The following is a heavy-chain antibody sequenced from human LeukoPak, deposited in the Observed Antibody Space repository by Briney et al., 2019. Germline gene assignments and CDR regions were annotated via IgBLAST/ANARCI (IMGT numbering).Heavy chain of an antibody. D-gene: IGHD3-3*01. CDR3: ARDEGRWYYDFWSGYPNPDYYYYYMDV. V-gene: IGHV3-48*04. J-gene: IGHJ6*03. Sequence: SGGSLRLSCAASGFTFSSYSMNWVRQAPGKGLEWVSYISSSGSTIYYADSVKGRFTISRDNAKNSLYLQMNSLRAEDTAVYYCARDEGRWYYDFWSGYPNPDYYYYYMDVWGKGTTVTVSS. CDR1: GFTFSSYS. CDR2: ISSSGSTI.